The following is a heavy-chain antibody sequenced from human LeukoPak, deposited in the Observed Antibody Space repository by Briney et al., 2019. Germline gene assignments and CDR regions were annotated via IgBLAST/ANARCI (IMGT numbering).Heavy chain of an antibody. CDR2: INPSGGST. D-gene: IGHD3-9*01. CDR1: GGTFSSYA. CDR3: ARGSRPVYNLLTGKRYFDY. Sequence: ASVKVSCKASGGTFSSYAISWVRQAPGQGLEWMGIINPSGGSTTYAQKFRGRLTMTRDMSTSTVYMELSSLRSEDTAVYYCARGSRPVYNLLTGKRYFDYWGQGTLLTVSS. J-gene: IGHJ4*02. V-gene: IGHV1-46*01.